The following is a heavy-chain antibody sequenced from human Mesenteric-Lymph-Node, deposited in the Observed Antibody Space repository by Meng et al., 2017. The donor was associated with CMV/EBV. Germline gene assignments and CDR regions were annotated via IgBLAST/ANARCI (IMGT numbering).Heavy chain of an antibody. D-gene: IGHD5-24*01. V-gene: IGHV4-34*12. CDR3: AKDSGDGYNWSYYGMDV. J-gene: IGHJ6*02. Sequence: GSLRLSCAVYGGSFSGYYWTWIRQPPGKGLEWIGEIIHSGSTNYNPSLKSRVTISVDTSKNQFSLKLSSVTAADTAVYYCAKDSGDGYNWSYYGMDVWGQGTTVTVSS. CDR2: IIHSGST. CDR1: GGSFSGYY.